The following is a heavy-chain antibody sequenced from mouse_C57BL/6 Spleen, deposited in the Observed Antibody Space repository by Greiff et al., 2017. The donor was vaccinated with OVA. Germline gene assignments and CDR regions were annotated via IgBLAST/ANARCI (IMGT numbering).Heavy chain of an antibody. D-gene: IGHD2-4*01. Sequence: QVQLQQPGAELVKPGASVKVSCKASGYTFTSYWMHWVKQRPGQGLEWIGRIHPSDSDTNYTQKFKGKATLTVDKSYSTAYMQISSLTSEDSAVYYCAIKGYDYGFAYWGQGTLVTVSA. CDR2: IHPSDSDT. CDR1: GYTFTSYW. J-gene: IGHJ3*01. CDR3: AIKGYDYGFAY. V-gene: IGHV1-74*01.